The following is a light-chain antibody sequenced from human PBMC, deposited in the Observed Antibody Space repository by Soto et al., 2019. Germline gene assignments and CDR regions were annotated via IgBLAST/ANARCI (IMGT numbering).Light chain of an antibody. V-gene: IGLV2-8*01. CDR2: EVS. J-gene: IGLJ2*01. Sequence: QSVLTQPPSASGSPGQSVTISCTGTSSDVGGYNYVSWYQQYPGKAPKLMIYEVSKRPSGVPDRFSGSKSANTASLTVSGLQAADEADYYCSSYAGSNNFVVFGGGTKLTVL. CDR3: SSYAGSNNFVV. CDR1: SSDVGGYNY.